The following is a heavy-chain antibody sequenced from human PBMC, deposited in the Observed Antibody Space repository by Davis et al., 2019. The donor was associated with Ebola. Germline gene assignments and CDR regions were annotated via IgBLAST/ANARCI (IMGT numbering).Heavy chain of an antibody. J-gene: IGHJ6*02. D-gene: IGHD3-10*01. Sequence: PSETLSLTCAVYGGSFSGYYWSWIRQPPGKGLEWIGEINHSGSTNYNPSLKSRVTISVDTSKNQFSLKLSSVTAADTAVYYCARGRITMVRGVIIPYYYYYGMDVWGQGTTVTVSS. CDR3: ARGRITMVRGVIIPYYYYYGMDV. V-gene: IGHV4-34*01. CDR1: GGSFSGYY. CDR2: INHSGST.